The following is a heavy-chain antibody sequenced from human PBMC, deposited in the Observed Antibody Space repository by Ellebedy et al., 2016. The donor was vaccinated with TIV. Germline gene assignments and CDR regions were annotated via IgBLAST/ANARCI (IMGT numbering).Heavy chain of an antibody. J-gene: IGHJ4*02. V-gene: IGHV4-59*01. CDR3: ARMKAVAGTFVIDY. CDR1: SDSISNYY. CDR2: VFYSGST. D-gene: IGHD6-19*01. Sequence: SETLSLTCTVSSDSISNYYWSWIRQPPGKGLQWIGYVFYSGSTHYNPSLKSRVTISVDTSKNQFSLKLSSVTAADTAVYFCARMKAVAGTFVIDYWGQGTPVTVSS.